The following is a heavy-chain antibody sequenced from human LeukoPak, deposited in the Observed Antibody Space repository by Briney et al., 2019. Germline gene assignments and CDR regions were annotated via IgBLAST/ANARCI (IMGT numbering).Heavy chain of an antibody. CDR3: ARGAGYYDSSGYPRTYDAFDI. D-gene: IGHD3-22*01. CDR1: GYTFTGYY. J-gene: IGHJ3*02. CDR2: INPNSGGT. V-gene: IGHV1-2*02. Sequence: ASVKVSCKASGYTFTGYYMHWVRQAPGQGLEWMGWINPNSGGTSYAQKFQGRVTMTRDTSISTAYMELSRLRSDDTAVYYCARGAGYYDSSGYPRTYDAFDIWGQGTMVTVSS.